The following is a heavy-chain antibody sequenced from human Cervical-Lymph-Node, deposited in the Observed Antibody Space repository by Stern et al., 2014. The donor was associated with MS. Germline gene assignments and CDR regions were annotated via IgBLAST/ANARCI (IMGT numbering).Heavy chain of an antibody. J-gene: IGHJ4*02. Sequence: QVTLRESGPPLVKPTQTLTLTCTFSGFSLSTTRVGAGWVRQPPGKALEWPALIFWDDEKRYSPSLKSRLTITKDTSKNQVVLNMTNMDPADTATYYCAHRYDYGEYVFGSWGPGALVTVSS. CDR3: AHRYDYGEYVFGS. CDR1: GFSLSTTRVG. D-gene: IGHD4-17*01. CDR2: IFWDDEK. V-gene: IGHV2-5*02.